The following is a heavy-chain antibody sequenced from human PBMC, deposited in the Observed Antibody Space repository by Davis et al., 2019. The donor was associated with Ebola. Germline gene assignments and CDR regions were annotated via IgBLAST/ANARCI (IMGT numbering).Heavy chain of an antibody. CDR1: GYIFANYW. V-gene: IGHV5-51*01. J-gene: IGHJ4*02. Sequence: GESLKISCKGSGYIFANYWIAWVRQMPGKGLEWMGIIYSGDSDTRYSPSFQGQVTISVDKSMNTAYLQWSSLKASDTGMYYCARLNDDIFTAYPWYFDYWGQGALVTVSS. CDR2: IYSGDSDT. D-gene: IGHD3-9*01. CDR3: ARLNDDIFTAYPWYFDY.